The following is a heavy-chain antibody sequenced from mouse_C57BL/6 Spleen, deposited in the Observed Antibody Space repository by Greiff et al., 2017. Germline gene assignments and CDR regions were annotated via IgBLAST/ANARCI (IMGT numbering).Heavy chain of an antibody. CDR3: TTFHYAMGGNYFDY. Sequence: VQLQQSGAELVRPGASVKLSCTASGFNINDYYMHWVKQRPEKGLEWIGRIDPEDGDTESAPKFQGQATMTADTSSNTAYLQLSSLTSEDTAVYYCTTFHYAMGGNYFDYWGQGTTLTVSS. D-gene: IGHD1-1*02. V-gene: IGHV14-1*01. J-gene: IGHJ2*01. CDR1: GFNINDYY. CDR2: IDPEDGDT.